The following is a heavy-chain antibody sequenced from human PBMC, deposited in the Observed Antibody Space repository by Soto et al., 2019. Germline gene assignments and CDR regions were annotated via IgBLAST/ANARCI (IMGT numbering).Heavy chain of an antibody. CDR2: IIPIFGTA. V-gene: IGHV1-69*13. CDR1: GGTFSSYA. J-gene: IGHJ4*02. D-gene: IGHD3-22*01. Sequence: GASVKVSCKASGGTFSSYAINWVRQAPGQGLEWMGGIIPIFGTANYAQKFQGRVTITADESTGTAYMELSSLRSEDTAVYYCARGRNYYDSSGYSPDYWGLGTLVTVS. CDR3: ARGRNYYDSSGYSPDY.